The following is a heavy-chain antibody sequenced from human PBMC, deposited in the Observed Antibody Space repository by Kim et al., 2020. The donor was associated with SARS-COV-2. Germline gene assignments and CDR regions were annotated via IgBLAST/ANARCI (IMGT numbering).Heavy chain of an antibody. CDR1: GGTFSSYA. Sequence: SVKVSCKASGGTFSSYAISWVRQAPGQGLEWMGRIIPILGIANYAQKFQGRVTITADKSTSTAYMELSSLRSEDTAVYYCARERSSSHNFDYWGQGTLVTVSS. J-gene: IGHJ4*02. D-gene: IGHD6-6*01. V-gene: IGHV1-69*04. CDR3: ARERSSSHNFDY. CDR2: IIPILGIA.